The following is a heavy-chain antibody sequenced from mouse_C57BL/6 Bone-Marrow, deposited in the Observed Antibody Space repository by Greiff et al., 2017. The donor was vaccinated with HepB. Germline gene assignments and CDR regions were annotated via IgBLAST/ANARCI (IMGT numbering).Heavy chain of an antibody. V-gene: IGHV1-5*01. D-gene: IGHD1-1*01. CDR1: GYTFTSYW. J-gene: IGHJ4*01. CDR2: IYPGNSDT. CDR3: TRGGTTVVAYYAMDY. Sequence: EVKLQESGTVLARPGASVKMSCKTSGYTFTSYWMHWVKQRPGQGLEWIGAIYPGNSDTSYNPKFKGKAKLTAVTSASTAYMELSSLTNEDSAVYYCTRGGTTVVAYYAMDYWGQGTSVTVSS.